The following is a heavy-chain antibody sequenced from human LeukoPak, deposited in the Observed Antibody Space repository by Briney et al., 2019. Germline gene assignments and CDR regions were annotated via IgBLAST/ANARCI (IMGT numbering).Heavy chain of an antibody. CDR2: IYSGGST. V-gene: IGHV3-66*01. CDR1: GFTVSSNY. J-gene: IGHJ4*02. Sequence: PGGSLRLSCAASGFTVSSNYMSWVRQAPGKGLEWVSVIYSGGSTYYADSVKGRFTISRDNSKNTLYLQMNSLRAEDTAVYYCARAGRATVTPFDYWGQGTLVTVSS. D-gene: IGHD4-11*01. CDR3: ARAGRATVTPFDY.